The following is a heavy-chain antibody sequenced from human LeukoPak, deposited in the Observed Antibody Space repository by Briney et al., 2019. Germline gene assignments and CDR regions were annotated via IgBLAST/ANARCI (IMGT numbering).Heavy chain of an antibody. CDR2: ISRLGDTI. CDR1: GFTFTDYF. CDR3: ARVRRGGDSRYFDY. D-gene: IGHD2-21*02. J-gene: IGHJ4*02. Sequence: GGSLRLSCAASGFTFTDYFMGWIRQAPGKGLDWVSHISRLGDTIDYADSVKGRFTISRDNAKNSLFLQMNFLRAEDTAVYFCARVRRGGDSRYFDYWGQGALVTASS. V-gene: IGHV3-11*01.